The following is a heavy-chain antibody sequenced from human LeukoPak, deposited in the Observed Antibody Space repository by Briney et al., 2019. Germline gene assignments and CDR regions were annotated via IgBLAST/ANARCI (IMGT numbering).Heavy chain of an antibody. CDR3: ARLQGITPQPMTEVFDI. V-gene: IGHV3-74*01. J-gene: IGHJ3*02. Sequence: PGGSLRLSCAASGFSLSTSWMLWVRQTPGKGLVWLSRISPDGSSTSYADSVKGRFTVSRDIARNTVTLQMNSLRAEDSAVYYCARLQGITPQPMTEVFDIWGQGTMVTVSS. CDR2: ISPDGSST. D-gene: IGHD3-16*01. CDR1: GFSLSTSW.